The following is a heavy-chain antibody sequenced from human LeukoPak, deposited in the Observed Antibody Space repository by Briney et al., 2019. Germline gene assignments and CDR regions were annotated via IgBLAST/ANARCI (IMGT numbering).Heavy chain of an antibody. D-gene: IGHD3-22*01. V-gene: IGHV5-51*01. J-gene: IGHJ4*02. CDR2: IHPGRSDI. Sequence: GESLKISCKTSGYSFTTYWIAWVRQLPGKGLEWMGIIHPGRSDIRYSPSFQGPVTISADKSISTAYLQWSSLEAADTAMYYCTRREDRTGYSDHWGQGTLVPVSS. CDR1: GYSFTTYW. CDR3: TRREDRTGYSDH.